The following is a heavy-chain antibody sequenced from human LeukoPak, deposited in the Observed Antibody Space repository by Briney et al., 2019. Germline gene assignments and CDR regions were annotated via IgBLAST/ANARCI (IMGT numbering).Heavy chain of an antibody. Sequence: PGGSLRLSCAASGFTVSSNYMSWVRQAPGKGLEWVSVIYSGGSTYYADSVKGRFTISRDNSKSTLYLQMNSLRAEDTAVYYCARDRWIREGRSSEPTNYGMDVWGQGTTVTVSS. V-gene: IGHV3-53*01. CDR2: IYSGGST. D-gene: IGHD5-18*01. CDR1: GFTVSSNY. J-gene: IGHJ6*02. CDR3: ARDRWIREGRSSEPTNYGMDV.